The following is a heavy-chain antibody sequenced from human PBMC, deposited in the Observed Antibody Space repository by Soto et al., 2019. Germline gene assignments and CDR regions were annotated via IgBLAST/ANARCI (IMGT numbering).Heavy chain of an antibody. D-gene: IGHD2-15*01. J-gene: IGHJ6*02. CDR1: GFTFSSYW. CDR2: INSDGSST. Sequence: GGSLRLSCAASGFTFSSYWMHWVRQAPGKGLVWVSRINSDGSSTSYADSVKGRFTISRDNAKNTLYLQMNSLRAEDTAVYYCARDIVVVVAATQGGHYYYYYGMDVWGQGTTVTVSS. CDR3: ARDIVVVVAATQGGHYYYYYGMDV. V-gene: IGHV3-74*01.